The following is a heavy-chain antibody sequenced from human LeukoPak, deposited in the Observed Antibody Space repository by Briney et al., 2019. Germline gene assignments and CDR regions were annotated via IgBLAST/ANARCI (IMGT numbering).Heavy chain of an antibody. Sequence: PSETLSLTCAISDEPFSGYYWGWIRQPPGKGLELIGKINRNGNTDYNPSLKSRVSMSIDTSKNQFSLKLISVTAADTAVYYCARLVPERFFQLNPEGYYDYWGQGTLVTVSS. D-gene: IGHD3-3*01. V-gene: IGHV4-34*01. J-gene: IGHJ4*02. CDR1: DEPFSGYY. CDR3: ARLVPERFFQLNPEGYYDY. CDR2: INRNGNT.